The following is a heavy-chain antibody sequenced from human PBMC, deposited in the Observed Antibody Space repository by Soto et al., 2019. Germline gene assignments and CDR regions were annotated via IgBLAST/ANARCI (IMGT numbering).Heavy chain of an antibody. V-gene: IGHV3-15*07. CDR1: DFTFGNAG. D-gene: IGHD6-19*01. CDR3: TTALAVAGTWTSYYGMDV. CDR2: IKSKTDGGTT. Sequence: GVSLILSSAASDFTFGNAGRNWVRQAPGKGLEWVGRIKSKTDGGTTDYAAPVKGRFTISRDDSKNTLYLQMNSLKTEDTAVYYCTTALAVAGTWTSYYGMDVWGQGTTVTVSS. J-gene: IGHJ6*02.